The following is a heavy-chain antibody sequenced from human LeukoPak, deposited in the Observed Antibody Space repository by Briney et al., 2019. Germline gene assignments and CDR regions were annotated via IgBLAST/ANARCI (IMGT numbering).Heavy chain of an antibody. CDR3: ATNYDFWSENY. CDR2: INSDGSNT. D-gene: IGHD3-3*01. V-gene: IGHV3-74*01. J-gene: IGHJ4*02. Sequence: GGSLRLSCAASGFTFSNYWMHWVRQAPGKGLVWVSRINSDGSNTNYADSVEGRFTISRDNAKNTLYLQMDSLRAEDTAVYYCATNYDFWSENYWGQGALVTVSS. CDR1: GFTFSNYW.